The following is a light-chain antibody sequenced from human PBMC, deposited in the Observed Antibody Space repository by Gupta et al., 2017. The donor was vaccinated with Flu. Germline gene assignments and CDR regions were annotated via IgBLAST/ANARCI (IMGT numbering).Light chain of an antibody. V-gene: IGKV1-39*01. Sequence: GDIVAISCRASQTLDTFFKWYQQKAGQAPQLLIYAVTNLQRGVPPGFSGSGSGAEYTLTISGLQPEDFATYYCQQTYSSPRTFGQGT. J-gene: IGKJ2*01. CDR2: AVT. CDR3: QQTYSSPRT. CDR1: QTLDTF.